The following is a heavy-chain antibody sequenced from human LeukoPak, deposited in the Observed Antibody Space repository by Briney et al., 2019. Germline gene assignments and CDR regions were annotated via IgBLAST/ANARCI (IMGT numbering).Heavy chain of an antibody. V-gene: IGHV4-59*01. Sequence: SETLSLTCTVSGGPISSYYWSWIRQPPGKGLEWIGYIYYSGSTNYNPSLKSRVTISVDTSKNQFSLKLSSVTAADTAVYYCAEITMVRGVKNWGQGTLVTVSS. CDR1: GGPISSYY. CDR2: IYYSGST. D-gene: IGHD3-10*01. CDR3: AEITMVRGVKN. J-gene: IGHJ4*02.